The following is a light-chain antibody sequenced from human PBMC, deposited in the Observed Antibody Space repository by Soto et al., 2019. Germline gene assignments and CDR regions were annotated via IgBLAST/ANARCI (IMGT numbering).Light chain of an antibody. CDR2: GAS. V-gene: IGKV3D-15*01. CDR3: QQYNNWPPIT. Sequence: EILMTQTPATLSVSPGERATLSWGASQSVSSTLAWYQQNPGQAPRLLTYGASTRATGTPARSSASGSGTESHLIISSLQSEDFAVYYCQQYNNWPPITFGPGTRLEI. J-gene: IGKJ5*01. CDR1: QSVSST.